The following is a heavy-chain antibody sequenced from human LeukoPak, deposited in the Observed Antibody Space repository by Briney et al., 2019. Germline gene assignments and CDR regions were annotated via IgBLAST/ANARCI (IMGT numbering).Heavy chain of an antibody. V-gene: IGHV3-74*01. CDR1: GFTFSSYW. Sequence: PGGSLRLSCAASGFTFSSYWMHWVPQAPGKGLVWVSGINTDGRSTSYADSVKGLFTISRDNATNTLYLQRNSLRAEDTAVYYCYGANAEHWGQGTLVTVSS. CDR3: YGANAEH. J-gene: IGHJ1*01. CDR2: INTDGRST. D-gene: IGHD4-23*01.